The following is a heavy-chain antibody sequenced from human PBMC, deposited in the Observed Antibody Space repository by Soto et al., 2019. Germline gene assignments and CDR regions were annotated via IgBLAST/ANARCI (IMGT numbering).Heavy chain of an antibody. D-gene: IGHD2-21*02. Sequence: QVQLQESGPGLVKPSQTLSLTCNVSGGSIGSGTSYWTWIRQHPGEGLEWIGHIYFTGATYSNPSLRSRLTMSVDTSKNQFSLKLTSATAADTATYYCASIPRRGYSYGIDYWGQGTLVTVSS. CDR3: ASIPRRGYSYGIDY. V-gene: IGHV4-31*03. J-gene: IGHJ4*02. CDR1: GGSIGSGTSY. CDR2: IYFTGAT.